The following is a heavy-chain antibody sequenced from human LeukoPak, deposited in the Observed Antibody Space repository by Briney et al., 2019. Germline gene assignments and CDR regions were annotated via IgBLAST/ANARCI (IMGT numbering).Heavy chain of an antibody. Sequence: PGGSLRLSCAASGFTFSSYGMHWVRQAPGKGLEWVAVISYDGSNKYYADSVKGRFTISRDNSKNTLYLQMNSLRAEDTAVYYCARGNVDTAMAYYYYYMDVWGKGTTVTVSS. CDR2: ISYDGSNK. D-gene: IGHD5-18*01. V-gene: IGHV3-30*03. CDR1: GFTFSSYG. CDR3: ARGNVDTAMAYYYYYMDV. J-gene: IGHJ6*03.